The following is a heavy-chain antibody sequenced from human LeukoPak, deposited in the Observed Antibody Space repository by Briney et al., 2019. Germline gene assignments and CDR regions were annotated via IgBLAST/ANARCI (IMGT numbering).Heavy chain of an antibody. CDR2: ISWDGGST. CDR1: GFTFDDYA. J-gene: IGHJ6*03. CDR3: AKVGVEWTTNYYYMDV. D-gene: IGHD3-3*01. V-gene: IGHV3-43D*03. Sequence: GGSLRLSCAASGFTFDDYAMHWVRQAPGKGLEWVSLISWDGGSTYYADSVKGRFTISRDNSKNSLYLQMNSLRAEDNALYYCAKVGVEWTTNYYYMDVWGKGTTVTVSS.